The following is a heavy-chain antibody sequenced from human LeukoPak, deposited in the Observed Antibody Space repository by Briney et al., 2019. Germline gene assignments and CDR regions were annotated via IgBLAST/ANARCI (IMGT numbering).Heavy chain of an antibody. J-gene: IGHJ6*01. D-gene: IGHD6-25*01. CDR3: ARGPQRGSAANCFRMDV. V-gene: IGHV3-74*01. Sequence: PAGSLRLSCAVSGFTLSSYWMHWVRHAQGKGQVWVSRINGDGSSTTYADSVKGRLTISRDNAKRTLYLQMNSLRAEDTAVYDCARGPQRGSAANCFRMDVWAEEPTLSVSS. CDR1: GFTLSSYW. CDR2: INGDGSST.